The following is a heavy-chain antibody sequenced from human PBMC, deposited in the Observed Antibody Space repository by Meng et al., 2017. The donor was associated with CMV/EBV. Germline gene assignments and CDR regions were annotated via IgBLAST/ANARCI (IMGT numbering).Heavy chain of an antibody. V-gene: IGHV1-69*05. D-gene: IGHD2-2*01. CDR3: ARGDCSSTSCYGGYENGMDV. CDR2: IIPIFGTA. Sequence: SVKVSCKASGYTFTSYAISRVRQAPGQGLEWMGGIIPIFGTANYAQKFQGRVTITTDESTSTAYMELSSLRSEDTAVYYCARGDCSSTSCYGGYENGMDVWGQGTTVTVSS. CDR1: GYTFTSYA. J-gene: IGHJ6*02.